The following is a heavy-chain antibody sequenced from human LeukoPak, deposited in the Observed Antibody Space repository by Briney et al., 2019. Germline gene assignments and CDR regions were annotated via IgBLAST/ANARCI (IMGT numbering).Heavy chain of an antibody. V-gene: IGHV3-23*01. CDR2: ISGSGGST. D-gene: IGHD1-26*01. J-gene: IGHJ4*02. CDR3: ARDLRIVSGSYLDY. CDR1: GFTFSSYA. Sequence: GGSLRLSCAASGFTFSSYAMSWVRQAPGKGLEWVSAISGSGGSTYYADSVKGRFTTSRDNSKNTLYLQMNSLRAEDTAIYYCARDLRIVSGSYLDYWGQGTPVTVSS.